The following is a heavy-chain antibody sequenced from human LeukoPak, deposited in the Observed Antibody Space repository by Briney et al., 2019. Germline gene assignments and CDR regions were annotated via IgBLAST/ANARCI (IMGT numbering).Heavy chain of an antibody. CDR1: GGSFSGYY. Sequence: SETLSLTCAVYGGSFSGYYCRWIRQPPGKGLEWIGSIYHSGSTYYNPSLKSRVTISVDTSKNQFSLKLSSVTAADTAVYYCARDRYYYYMDVWGKGTTVTVSS. CDR3: ARDRYYYYMDV. J-gene: IGHJ6*03. V-gene: IGHV4-34*01. CDR2: IYHSGST.